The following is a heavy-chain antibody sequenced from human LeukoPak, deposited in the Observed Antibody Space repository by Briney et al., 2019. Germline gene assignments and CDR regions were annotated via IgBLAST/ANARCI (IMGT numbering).Heavy chain of an antibody. D-gene: IGHD3-10*01. CDR2: IYTTGAT. CDR1: GGSINSYY. CDR3: GRQGYTASYYFVDY. V-gene: IGHV4-4*07. J-gene: IGHJ4*02. Sequence: KPSETLSLTCSVSGGSINSYYWGWVRQSAGKGLEWIGRIYTTGATHYSPSLKSRLTMSLDTSKNQISVKLRSVTAAATAVYYCGRQGYTASYYFVDYWSQGTLVTVSP.